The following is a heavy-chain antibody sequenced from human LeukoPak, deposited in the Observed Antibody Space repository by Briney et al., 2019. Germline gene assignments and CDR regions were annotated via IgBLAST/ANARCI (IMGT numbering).Heavy chain of an antibody. CDR2: IYYSGST. Sequence: SETLTLTCTVSGGSISSYYWSWIRQPPGKGLEWIGYIYYSGSTNYNPSLKSRVTISVDTSKNQFSLKLSSVTAADTAVYYCARLGYGDYVAAVDWGQGTLVTVSS. D-gene: IGHD4-17*01. V-gene: IGHV4-59*12. CDR3: ARLGYGDYVAAVD. J-gene: IGHJ4*02. CDR1: GGSISSYY.